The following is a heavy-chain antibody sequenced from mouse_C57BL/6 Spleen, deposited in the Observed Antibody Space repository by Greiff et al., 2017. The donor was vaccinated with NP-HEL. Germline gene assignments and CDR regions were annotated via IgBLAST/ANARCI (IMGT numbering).Heavy chain of an antibody. D-gene: IGHD1-1*01. CDR3: ARHGSSPYYYAMDY. V-gene: IGHV5-6*01. Sequence: EVQGVESGGDLVKPGGSLKLSCAASGFTFSSYGMSWVRQTPDKRLEWVATISSGGSYTYYPDSVKGRFTISRDNAKNTLYLQMSSLKSEDTAMYYCARHGSSPYYYAMDYWGQGTSVTVSS. CDR1: GFTFSSYG. J-gene: IGHJ4*01. CDR2: ISSGGSYT.